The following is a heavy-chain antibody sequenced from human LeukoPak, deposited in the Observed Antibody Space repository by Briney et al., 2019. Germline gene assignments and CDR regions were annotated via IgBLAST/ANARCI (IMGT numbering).Heavy chain of an antibody. CDR2: IYYRGST. J-gene: IGHJ4*02. D-gene: IGHD3-10*01. CDR3: AKSNRRGVSPVPFVY. V-gene: IGHV4-59*01. CDR1: GGSISSYY. Sequence: SETLSLTCTVSGGSISSYYWSCIPQPPGKGLEWIGYIYYRGSTNYNPSLKSRVTISVDTSKNQFSMKLSSVTATDTAVYYCAKSNRRGVSPVPFVYCGQGTLVTVSS.